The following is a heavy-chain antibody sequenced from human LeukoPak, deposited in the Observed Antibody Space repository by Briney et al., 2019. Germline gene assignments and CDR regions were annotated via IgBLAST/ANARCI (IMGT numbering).Heavy chain of an antibody. Sequence: SETLSLTCTVSGGSISSYYWTWIRQPAGKGLEWIGRIYTSGSTNYSPSLKSRLTMSVDTSKNQFSLKLSSVTAADTAVYYCARSEGYYYYMDVWGKGTTVTVSS. CDR1: GGSISSYY. CDR2: IYTSGST. CDR3: ARSEGYYYYMDV. J-gene: IGHJ6*03. V-gene: IGHV4-4*07.